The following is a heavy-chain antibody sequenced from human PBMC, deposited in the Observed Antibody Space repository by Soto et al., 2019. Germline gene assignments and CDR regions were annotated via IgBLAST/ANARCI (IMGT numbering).Heavy chain of an antibody. J-gene: IGHJ3*02. CDR2: IIPIFTTI. D-gene: IGHD6-13*01. CDR1: GGTFSNHA. Sequence: QVHLVQSGAEVKKPGSSVKVSCKASGGTFSNHAINWVRQAPGQGLEWMGRIIPIFTTINYAQKFQGRVTITADESTITAYMELSSLKHDDTAVYYCAREVAADGTFREDVFDIWGQGTLVTVSS. V-gene: IGHV1-69*12. CDR3: AREVAADGTFREDVFDI.